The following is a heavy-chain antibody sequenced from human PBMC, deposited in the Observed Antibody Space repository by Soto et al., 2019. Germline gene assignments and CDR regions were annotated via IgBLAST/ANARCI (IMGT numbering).Heavy chain of an antibody. CDR1: GDSVSSNSAA. CDR2: TYYRSKWYN. D-gene: IGHD6-19*01. V-gene: IGHV6-1*01. CDR3: ARDKGVAGTLDY. Sequence: QVQLQQSGPGLVKPSQTLSLTCAISGDSVSSNSAAWNWISQSPSRGREWLGRTYYRSKWYNDFSGSVNSRITIKPVTSMIRFSMQLNSMTPEDTAVYYCARDKGVAGTLDYWGQGALVTV. J-gene: IGHJ4*02.